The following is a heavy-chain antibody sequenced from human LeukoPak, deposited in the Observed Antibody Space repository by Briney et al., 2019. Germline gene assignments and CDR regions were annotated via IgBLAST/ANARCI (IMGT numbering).Heavy chain of an antibody. Sequence: ASVKVSCKASGYTFTNYYIHWVRQAPGQGLEWMGIINPSGGSTSYAQKFQGRVTMTRDMSTSTVYMELSSLRSEDTAVYYCARGGDDSSWYNWFDPWGQGTLVTVSS. D-gene: IGHD6-13*01. CDR3: ARGGDDSSWYNWFDP. CDR2: INPSGGST. J-gene: IGHJ5*02. V-gene: IGHV1-46*01. CDR1: GYTFTNYY.